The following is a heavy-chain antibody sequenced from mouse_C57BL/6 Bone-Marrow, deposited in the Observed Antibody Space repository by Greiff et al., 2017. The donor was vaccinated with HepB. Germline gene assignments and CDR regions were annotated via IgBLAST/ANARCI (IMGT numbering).Heavy chain of an antibody. CDR1: GFTFSSYG. Sequence: EVHLVESGGDLVKPGGSLKLSCAASGFTFSSYGMSWVRQTPDKRLEWVATISSGGSYTYYPDSVKGRFTISRDNAKNTLYLQMSSLKSEDTAMYYCASRQLRLRYAMDYWGQGTSVTVSS. J-gene: IGHJ4*01. V-gene: IGHV5-6*01. D-gene: IGHD3-2*02. CDR3: ASRQLRLRYAMDY. CDR2: ISSGGSYT.